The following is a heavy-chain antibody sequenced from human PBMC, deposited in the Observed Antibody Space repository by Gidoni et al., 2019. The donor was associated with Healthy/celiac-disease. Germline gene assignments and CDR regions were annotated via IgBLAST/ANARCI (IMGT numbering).Heavy chain of an antibody. D-gene: IGHD6-13*01. CDR2: INPSGGST. J-gene: IGHJ6*02. CDR3: ARYPIAAAGTAYYYYYYGMDV. CDR1: GSTFTSYY. Sequence: QVQLVQSGAEVKKPGASVKVSCKASGSTFTSYYMHWVRQAPGQGLEWMGIINPSGGSTSYAQKFQGRVTMTRDTSTSTVYMELSSLRSEDTAVYYCARYPIAAAGTAYYYYYYGMDVWGQGTTVTVSS. V-gene: IGHV1-46*03.